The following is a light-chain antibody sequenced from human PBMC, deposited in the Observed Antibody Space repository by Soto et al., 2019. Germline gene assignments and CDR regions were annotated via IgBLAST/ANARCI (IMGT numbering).Light chain of an antibody. CDR1: QTVSSY. Sequence: EIVLTQSPATLSLSPGDRATLSCRASQTVSSYLAWYQQKPGQAPRLLIYDASSRATGIPARFSGSGSGTDFTLTITSLEPEDFAVYYCQQRSDWPSTFSEGTKVEIK. J-gene: IGKJ4*01. CDR3: QQRSDWPST. V-gene: IGKV3-11*01. CDR2: DAS.